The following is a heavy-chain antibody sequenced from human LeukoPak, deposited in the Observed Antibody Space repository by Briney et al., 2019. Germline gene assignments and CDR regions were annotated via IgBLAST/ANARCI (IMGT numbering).Heavy chain of an antibody. CDR2: IYHSGRT. J-gene: IGHJ5*02. D-gene: IGHD2-2*01. Sequence: SETLSLTCTVSGGSISSSSYYWGWIRQPPGTGLEWIGSIYHSGRTYYNPSLKSRVTISVDTSKNQFSLKLRSVTAADTALYYCAIHYTEDIVVGPAASPETRNNWFDPWGQGTLVTVSS. V-gene: IGHV4-39*07. CDR1: GGSISSSSYY. CDR3: AIHYTEDIVVGPAASPETRNNWFDP.